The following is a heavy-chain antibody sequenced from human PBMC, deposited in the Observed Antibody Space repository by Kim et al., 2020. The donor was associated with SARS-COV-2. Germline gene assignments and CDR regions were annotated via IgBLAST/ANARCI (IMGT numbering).Heavy chain of an antibody. Sequence: SETLSLTCAAYGGSFSGYYWRWIRQPPGKGLEWIAEINHSGSTNYNPSLKSRVTISVDTTKNQFSPKLISVTTADTAVYYWAKNPVQRGDAFDIWGQGTMVNVSS. CDR2: INHSGST. D-gene: IGHD6-25*01. CDR3: AKNPVQRGDAFDI. V-gene: IGHV4-34*01. J-gene: IGHJ3*02. CDR1: GGSFSGYY.